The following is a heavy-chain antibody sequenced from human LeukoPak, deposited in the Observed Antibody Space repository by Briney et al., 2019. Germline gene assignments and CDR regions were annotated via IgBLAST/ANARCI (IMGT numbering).Heavy chain of an antibody. CDR2: ISSSGSTI. CDR1: GFTVSSNY. V-gene: IGHV3-11*04. Sequence: PGGSLRLSCAASGFTVSSNYMSWVRQAPGKGLEWVSYISSSGSTIYYADSVKGRFTISRDNAKNSLYLQMNSLRAEDTAVYYCAREGYYDSSFESWFDPWGQGTLVTVSS. D-gene: IGHD3-22*01. CDR3: AREGYYDSSFESWFDP. J-gene: IGHJ5*02.